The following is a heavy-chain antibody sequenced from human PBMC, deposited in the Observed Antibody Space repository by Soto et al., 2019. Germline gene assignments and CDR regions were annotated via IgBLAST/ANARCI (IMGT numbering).Heavy chain of an antibody. CDR1: GYTFTSYA. Sequence: ASVKVSCKASGYTFTSYAMHWVRQAPGQRLEWMGWINAGNGNTKYSQKFQGRVTMTRDTSTSTVYMELSSLRSEDTAVYYCARSGFWSGYWFDYWGQGTLVTVSS. CDR2: INAGNGNT. D-gene: IGHD3-3*01. V-gene: IGHV1-3*01. J-gene: IGHJ5*01. CDR3: ARSGFWSGYWFDY.